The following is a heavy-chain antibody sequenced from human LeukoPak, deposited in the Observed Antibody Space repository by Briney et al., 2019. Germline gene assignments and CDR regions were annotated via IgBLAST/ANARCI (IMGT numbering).Heavy chain of an antibody. CDR3: AKLDMVRGAPFDY. CDR1: GFTFSDHY. J-gene: IGHJ4*02. V-gene: IGHV3-23*01. D-gene: IGHD3-10*01. CDR2: ISGSGGST. Sequence: PGGSLRLSCAASGFTFSDHYMDWVRQAPGKGLEWVSAISGSGGSTYYADSVKGRFTISRDNSKNTLYLQMNSLRAEDTAVYYCAKLDMVRGAPFDYWGQGTLVTVSS.